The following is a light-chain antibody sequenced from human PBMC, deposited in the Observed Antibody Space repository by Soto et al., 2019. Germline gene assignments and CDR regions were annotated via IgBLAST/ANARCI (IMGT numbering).Light chain of an antibody. Sequence: IHITQSPSSLSASVGDRVTLSCRASETISHYLNWYQQKPGKAPKLLIYAASSLQSGVPSRFSGSGSGTDFTLTISSLQPEDFATYYCQQSYSTPRTFGQGTKVDIK. J-gene: IGKJ1*01. CDR3: QQSYSTPRT. V-gene: IGKV1-39*01. CDR1: ETISHY. CDR2: AAS.